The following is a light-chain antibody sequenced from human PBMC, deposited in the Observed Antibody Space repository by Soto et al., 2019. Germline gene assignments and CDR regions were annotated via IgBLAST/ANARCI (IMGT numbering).Light chain of an antibody. CDR3: QQYISRMYT. Sequence: DIQMTQSPSTLSASVGDRVTITCRASQSISTWLAWYQQKPGKAPNLLISDASSLESGVPPRFSGSGSGTEFTLTISSLQPDDFATYYCQQYISRMYTFGQGTKLEIK. J-gene: IGKJ2*01. CDR2: DAS. CDR1: QSISTW. V-gene: IGKV1-5*01.